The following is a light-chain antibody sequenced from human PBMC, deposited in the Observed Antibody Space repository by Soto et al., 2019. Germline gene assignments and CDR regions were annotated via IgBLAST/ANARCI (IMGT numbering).Light chain of an antibody. CDR2: EVN. CDR3: SSYAGDRHFII. V-gene: IGLV2-8*01. J-gene: IGLJ2*01. CDR1: SSDVGAYNF. Sequence: QSALTQPPSASGSPGQSVTISCTGTSSDVGAYNFVSWYQQHPGTVPKLIVYEVNNRPSGVPDRFSGSKSGNTASLTVSGLQAEDEADYYCSSYAGDRHFIIFGGGTKLTVL.